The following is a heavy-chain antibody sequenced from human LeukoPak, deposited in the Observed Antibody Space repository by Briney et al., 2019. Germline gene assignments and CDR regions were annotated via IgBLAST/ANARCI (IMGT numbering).Heavy chain of an antibody. V-gene: IGHV3-30*18. CDR1: GFTFSSYG. D-gene: IGHD6-13*01. Sequence: PGSPLRLSCAASGFTFSSYGMHCVRQAPGKGLEWVAVISYDGSNKHYADSVKSRFTISRDNSKNTLYLQMNSLRAEDTAVYYCAKNRYQQLVQLIDYWGQGTLLTVSS. CDR2: ISYDGSNK. J-gene: IGHJ4*02. CDR3: AKNRYQQLVQLIDY.